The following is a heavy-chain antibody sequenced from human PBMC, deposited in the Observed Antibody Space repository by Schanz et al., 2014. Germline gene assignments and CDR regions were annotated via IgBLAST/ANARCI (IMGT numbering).Heavy chain of an antibody. CDR1: GFTFSSYA. CDR3: AKGRFGELSAFDI. J-gene: IGHJ3*02. CDR2: ISYGTSYI. V-gene: IGHV3-23*01. D-gene: IGHD3-10*01. Sequence: EVQLLESGGGLVQPGGSLRLSCAASGFTFSSYAMSWVRQAPGKGLEWVSSISYGTSYIYYAESVKGRFTISRDNSKSTLYLQMNSLRAEDTAVYYCAKGRFGELSAFDIWGQGTRVTVSS.